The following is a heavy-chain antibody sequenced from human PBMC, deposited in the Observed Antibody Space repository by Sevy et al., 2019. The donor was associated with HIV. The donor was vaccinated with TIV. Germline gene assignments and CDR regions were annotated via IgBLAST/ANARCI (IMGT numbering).Heavy chain of an antibody. J-gene: IGHJ4*02. CDR1: GFTFSSYS. Sequence: GGSLRLSCAASGFTFSSYSMNWVRQAPGKGLEWVSSISSSSSYIYYADSVKGRFTISRDNAKKSLYLQMNSLRAEDTAVYYCARDGGRITMVRGVKHFDYWGQGTLVTVSS. D-gene: IGHD3-10*01. CDR2: ISSSSSYI. CDR3: ARDGGRITMVRGVKHFDY. V-gene: IGHV3-21*01.